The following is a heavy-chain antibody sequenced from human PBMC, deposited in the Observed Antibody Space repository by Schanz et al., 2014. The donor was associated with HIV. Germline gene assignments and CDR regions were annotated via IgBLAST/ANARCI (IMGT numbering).Heavy chain of an antibody. D-gene: IGHD6-19*01. CDR3: AREGESSGRAGLFEL. Sequence: QVQLVESGGGGVQPGRSLRLSCTASGLTFSSSIMHWVRQAPGKGLEWVAGMSHDGFSKYFADSVKGRFAISREDSKNTVHLQMDSLRPEDTAVYYCAREGESSGRAGLFELWGQGAMVTVSS. CDR1: GLTFSSSI. CDR2: MSHDGFSK. J-gene: IGHJ3*01. V-gene: IGHV3-30*09.